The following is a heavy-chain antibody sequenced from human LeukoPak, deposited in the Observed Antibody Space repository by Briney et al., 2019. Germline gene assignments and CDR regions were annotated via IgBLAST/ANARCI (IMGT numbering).Heavy chain of an antibody. V-gene: IGHV1-2*02. J-gene: IGHJ4*02. CDR3: ARDSSAERGYYYDSSGSDFDY. D-gene: IGHD3-22*01. CDR1: GYTFTGYC. Sequence: GASVKVSCKASGYTFTGYCMHWVRQAPGQGLEWMGWINPNSGGTNYAQKFQGRVTMTRDTSISTAYMELSRLRSDDTAVYYCARDSSAERGYYYDSSGSDFDYWGQGTLVTVSS. CDR2: INPNSGGT.